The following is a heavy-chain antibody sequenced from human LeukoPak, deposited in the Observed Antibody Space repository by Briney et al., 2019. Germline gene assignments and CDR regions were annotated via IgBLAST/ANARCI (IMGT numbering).Heavy chain of an antibody. J-gene: IGHJ6*03. CDR2: INHSGST. Sequence: SETLSLTCAVYGGSFSGYYWSWIRKPPGKGLEWIGEINHSGSTNYNPSLKSRVTISIDTSKNQFSLKLSSVTAADTALYYCASLTGTTDYYFYYMDVWGKGTTVTVSS. CDR1: GGSFSGYY. CDR3: ASLTGTTDYYFYYMDV. D-gene: IGHD1-1*01. V-gene: IGHV4-34*01.